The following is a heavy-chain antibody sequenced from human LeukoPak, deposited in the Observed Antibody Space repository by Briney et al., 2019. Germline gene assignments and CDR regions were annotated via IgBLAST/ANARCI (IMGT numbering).Heavy chain of an antibody. CDR1: GGSISSGSYY. CDR3: ARRSIVGATQFDF. V-gene: IGHV4-39*01. J-gene: IGHJ4*02. Sequence: SETLSLTCTVSGGSISSGSYYWGWIRQPPGKGLEWIGNIHFSGSTYYNPSLKSRVTISVDTSKNQFSLKLSSVTAADTAVYYCARRSIVGATQFDFWGQGTLVTVSS. D-gene: IGHD1-26*01. CDR2: IHFSGST.